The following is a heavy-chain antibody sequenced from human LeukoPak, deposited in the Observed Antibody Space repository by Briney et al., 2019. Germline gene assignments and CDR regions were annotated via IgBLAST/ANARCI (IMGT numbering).Heavy chain of an antibody. Sequence: GGSLRLSCAASGFTFSSYAMSWVRQAPGKGLEWVSAISGSGGSTYYADSVKGRFTISRDNSKNTLYLQMNSLRAEDTAVYYCAKDIFPEYSSSPGGYYFDYWGQGTLVTVPS. CDR2: ISGSGGST. CDR3: AKDIFPEYSSSPGGYYFDY. J-gene: IGHJ4*02. CDR1: GFTFSSYA. D-gene: IGHD6-6*01. V-gene: IGHV3-23*01.